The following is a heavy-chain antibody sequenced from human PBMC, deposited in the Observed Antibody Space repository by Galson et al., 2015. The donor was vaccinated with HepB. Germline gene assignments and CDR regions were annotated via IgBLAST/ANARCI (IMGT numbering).Heavy chain of an antibody. CDR2: INTNTGNP. V-gene: IGHV7-4-1*02. CDR3: ARTPYYGSGSYYNVWFDP. CDR1: GYIFTNYD. Sequence: CKASGYIFTNYDINWMRQAPGQGLEWMGWINTNTGNPTYAQGFTGRFVFSLDTSVSTAYLQISSLKAEDTAVYYCARTPYYGSGSYYNVWFDPWGQGTLVTVSS. J-gene: IGHJ5*02. D-gene: IGHD3-10*01.